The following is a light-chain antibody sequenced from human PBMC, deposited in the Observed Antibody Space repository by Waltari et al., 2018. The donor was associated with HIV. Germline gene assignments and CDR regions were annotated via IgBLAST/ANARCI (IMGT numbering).Light chain of an antibody. V-gene: IGKV3-11*01. CDR2: DAS. CDR3: QQRSNWPLALT. J-gene: IGKJ4*01. Sequence: IVLTQSPATLSLSPGESATLSCRASQSVSSYLAWYQQKPGQAPRLLIYDASNRATGIPARFSGSGSGTDFTLTISSLEPEDFAVYYCQQRSNWPLALTFGGGTKVEIK. CDR1: QSVSSY.